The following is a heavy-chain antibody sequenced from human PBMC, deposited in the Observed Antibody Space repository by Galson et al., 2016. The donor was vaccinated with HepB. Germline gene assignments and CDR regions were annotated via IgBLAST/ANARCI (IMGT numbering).Heavy chain of an antibody. CDR1: GGNFSRYV. D-gene: IGHD2-15*01. CDR2: IIPKSGPA. V-gene: IGHV1-69*13. Sequence: SVKVSCKASGGNFSRYVINWVRHAPGQGLEWMGWIIPKSGPANYAQKFQGRITITADESTRTAYMELSSMRSDDTAVYYCARDLYSWGKGTLVTVSS. J-gene: IGHJ5*02. CDR3: ARDLYS.